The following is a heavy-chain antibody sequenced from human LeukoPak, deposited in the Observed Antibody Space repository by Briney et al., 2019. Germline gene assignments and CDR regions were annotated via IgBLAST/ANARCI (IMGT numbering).Heavy chain of an antibody. CDR2: IIPILGIA. V-gene: IGHV1-69*04. D-gene: IGHD1-1*01. J-gene: IGHJ3*02. Sequence: GASVKVSCKASGGTFSSYAISWVRQAPGQGLEWMGRIIPILGIANYAQKFQGRVTITADKSTSTAYMELSRLRSDDTAVYYCASNSAARGAFDIWGQGTMVTVSS. CDR3: ASNSAARGAFDI. CDR1: GGTFSSYA.